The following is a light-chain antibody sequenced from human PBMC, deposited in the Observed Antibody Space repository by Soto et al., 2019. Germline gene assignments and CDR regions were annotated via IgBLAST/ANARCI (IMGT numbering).Light chain of an antibody. Sequence: EIVLTQSPATLSLSPGERATLSCRASQSVSSYLAWYQQKPGQAPRLLIYDASNRATGIPARFSGSGSGTDFALTISSQEPEDFAVYYCRQRSNWPQLTFGGGTKVEIK. J-gene: IGKJ4*01. CDR3: RQRSNWPQLT. V-gene: IGKV3-11*01. CDR1: QSVSSY. CDR2: DAS.